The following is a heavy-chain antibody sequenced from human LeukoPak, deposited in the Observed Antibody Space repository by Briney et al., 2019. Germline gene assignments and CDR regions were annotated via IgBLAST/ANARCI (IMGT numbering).Heavy chain of an antibody. Sequence: SVKVSFKASGGTFSSYAISWVRQAPGQGLEWMGGIIPIFGTANYAQKFQGRVTITADESTSTAYMELSSLRSEDTAVYYCARDRYSELGGSHMNYWGQGTLVTVSS. CDR3: ARDRYSELGGSHMNY. J-gene: IGHJ4*02. V-gene: IGHV1-69*13. D-gene: IGHD1-26*01. CDR1: GGTFSSYA. CDR2: IIPIFGTA.